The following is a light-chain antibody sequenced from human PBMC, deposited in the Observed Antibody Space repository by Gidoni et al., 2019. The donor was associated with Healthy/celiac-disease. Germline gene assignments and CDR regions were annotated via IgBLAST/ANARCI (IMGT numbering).Light chain of an antibody. CDR1: QSVSSY. CDR2: DAS. Sequence: EIVLPQSPSTLSLSPGERATLSCRASQSVSSYLVGYQQKPAQAPRLLIYDASNRATGIPARMSGGGSGTNFTLTISSIEAEDFAVYYCRQRSDWGEVTFGGGTKVEIK. CDR3: RQRSDWGEVT. J-gene: IGKJ4*02. V-gene: IGKV3-11*01.